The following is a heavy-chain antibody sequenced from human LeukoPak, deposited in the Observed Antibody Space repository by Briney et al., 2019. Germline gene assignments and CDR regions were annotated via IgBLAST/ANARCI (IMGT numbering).Heavy chain of an antibody. CDR3: ARDPDFWSGWSRYYYYYGMDV. CDR1: GYTFTSYG. D-gene: IGHD3-3*01. CDR2: ISAYNGNT. V-gene: IGHV1-18*01. Sequence: ASVKVSCKASGYTFTSYGISWVRQAPGQGLEWMGWISAYNGNTNYAQKLQGRVTMTTDTSTSTAYMELRSLRSDGTAVYYCARDPDFWSGWSRYYYYYGMDVWGQGTTVTVSS. J-gene: IGHJ6*02.